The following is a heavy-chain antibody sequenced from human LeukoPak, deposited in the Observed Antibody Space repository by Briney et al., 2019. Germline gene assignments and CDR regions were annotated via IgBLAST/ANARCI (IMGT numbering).Heavy chain of an antibody. V-gene: IGHV4-38-2*02. J-gene: IGHJ6*03. CDR2: IYYSGDT. D-gene: IGHD3-10*01. CDR3: ARVYWYYDASGSRETYEYMDV. CDR1: GYSISSGYS. Sequence: SETLSLTCSVSGYSISSGYSWGWIRQPPGKGLELIGHIYYSGDTYYNPSLKSRVTMSVDTSKNQFSLKVNSVAAADSAVYYCARVYWYYDASGSRETYEYMDVWGKGTTATVSS.